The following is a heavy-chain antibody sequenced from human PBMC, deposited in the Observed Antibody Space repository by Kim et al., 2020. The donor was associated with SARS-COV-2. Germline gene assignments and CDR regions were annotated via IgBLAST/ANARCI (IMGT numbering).Heavy chain of an antibody. D-gene: IGHD3-9*01. CDR1: GFTFSSYA. J-gene: IGHJ4*02. V-gene: IGHV3-30*04. Sequence: GGSLRLSCAASGFTFSSYAMHWVRQAPGKGLEWVAVISYDGSNKYYADSVKGRFTISRDNSKNTLYLQMNSLRAEDTAVYYCARGLDWLLSFDYWGQGTLVTVSP. CDR2: ISYDGSNK. CDR3: ARGLDWLLSFDY.